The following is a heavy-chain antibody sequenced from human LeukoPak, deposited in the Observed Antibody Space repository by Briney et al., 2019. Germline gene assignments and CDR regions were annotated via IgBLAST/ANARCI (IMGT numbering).Heavy chain of an antibody. J-gene: IGHJ4*02. Sequence: SQTLSLTCTVSGGSISSGDYYWSWIRQPPGKGLEWIGYIYYSGSTNYNPSLKSRVTISVDTSKNQFSLKLSSVTAADTAVYYCARRPPGTGLDYWGQGTLVTVSS. V-gene: IGHV4-61*08. CDR3: ARRPPGTGLDY. CDR1: GGSISSGDYY. D-gene: IGHD1-14*01. CDR2: IYYSGST.